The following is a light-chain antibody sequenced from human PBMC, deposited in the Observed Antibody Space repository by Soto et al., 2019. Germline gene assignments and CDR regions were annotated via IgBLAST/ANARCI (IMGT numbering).Light chain of an antibody. CDR2: GAS. CDR3: QQYGRSLWT. CDR1: QSVSSSY. J-gene: IGKJ1*01. Sequence: EIVLTQSPGTLSLSPGERATLSCRASQSVSSSYLAWSQQKPGQAPRLLIYGASSSATGIPDRFSGSGSGTDFTLTISRLEPEDFAVYYCQQYGRSLWTFGQGTNVEIK. V-gene: IGKV3-20*01.